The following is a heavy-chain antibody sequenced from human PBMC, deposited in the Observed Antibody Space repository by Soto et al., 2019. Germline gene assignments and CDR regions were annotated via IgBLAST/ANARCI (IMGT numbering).Heavy chain of an antibody. CDR3: ARGPLVVLNYFES. CDR2: IFPLTDIP. V-gene: IGHV1-69*02. Sequence: QVQLVQSGTEVKKPGSSVKVSCKASGGTFRNYPINWVRQAPGQGLEWMGSIFPLTDIPDYAQNFQARLTITADKSTNTAYLELSRLTSDDTAMYFCARGPLVVLNYFESWGQGTLVTVSS. J-gene: IGHJ4*02. CDR1: GGTFRNYP.